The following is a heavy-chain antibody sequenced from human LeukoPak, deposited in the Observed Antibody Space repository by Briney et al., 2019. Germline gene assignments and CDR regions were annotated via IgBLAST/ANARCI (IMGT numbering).Heavy chain of an antibody. J-gene: IGHJ3*02. D-gene: IGHD1-1*01. CDR3: ARQFPNGDAFDI. CDR2: IYYSGST. V-gene: IGHV4-59*01. CDR1: GGSISSYY. Sequence: PSETLSLTCTVSGGSISSYYWSWIRQPPGKGLEWIGYIYYSGSTNYNPSLKSRVTISVDTSKNQFSLKLSSVTAADTAVYYCARQFPNGDAFDIWGQGTMVTVSS.